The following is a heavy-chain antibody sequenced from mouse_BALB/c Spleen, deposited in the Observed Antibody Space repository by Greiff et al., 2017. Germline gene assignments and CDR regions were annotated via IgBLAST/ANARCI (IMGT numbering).Heavy chain of an antibody. Sequence: EVQLQQSGPELVKPGASVKISCTASGYTFTDYNMPWVRQSHGKSLEWIGYIYPYNGGTGYNQKFKSKATLTVDNSSSTAYLELRSLTSEDSAVYYCATWGNYGWFAYWGQGTLVTVSA. J-gene: IGHJ3*01. CDR2: IYPYNGGT. CDR1: GYTFTDYN. D-gene: IGHD2-1*01. V-gene: IGHV1S29*02. CDR3: ATWGNYGWFAY.